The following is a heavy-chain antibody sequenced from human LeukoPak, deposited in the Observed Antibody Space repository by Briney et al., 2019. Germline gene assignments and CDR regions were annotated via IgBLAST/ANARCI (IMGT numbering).Heavy chain of an antibody. D-gene: IGHD6-19*01. V-gene: IGHV1-18*01. CDR1: GYTFTSSG. J-gene: IGHJ4*02. CDR3: AREFFGSGWPNYFDY. CDR2: ISAYNGNT. Sequence: GASVKVSCKASGYTFTSSGISWVRQAPGQGLEWMGWISAYNGNTNYAQKLQGRVTMTTDTSTSTAYMELRSLRSDDTAVYYCAREFFGSGWPNYFDYWGQGTLVTVSS.